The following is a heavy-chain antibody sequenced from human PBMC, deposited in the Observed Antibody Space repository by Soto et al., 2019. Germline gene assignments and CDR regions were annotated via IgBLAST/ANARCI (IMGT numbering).Heavy chain of an antibody. CDR3: ASGGGSPYHNHESDF. CDR2: VSSTGST. J-gene: IGHJ4*02. D-gene: IGHD6-13*01. Sequence: HVQLQESGPGLVKPSETLSLTCTVSGASITQYYWNWIRQSPGKGLEWIVSVSSTGSTVYNPSLTSRVTVSLDSFKNQFSMTLKSVTAADTAMYHCASGGGSPYHNHESDFWGQGTLVTVSS. V-gene: IGHV4-59*01. CDR1: GASITQYY.